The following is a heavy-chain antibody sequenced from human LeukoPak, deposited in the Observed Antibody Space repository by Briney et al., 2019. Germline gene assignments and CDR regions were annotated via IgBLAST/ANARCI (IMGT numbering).Heavy chain of an antibody. CDR1: GFTFSNYL. CDR2: ISYDGSNK. D-gene: IGHD3-22*01. Sequence: GGSLRLSCAASGFTFSNYLMTWVRQAPGKGLEWVAVISYDGSNKYYADSVKGRFTISRDNSKNTLYLQMNSLRAEDTAVYYCAKDEAYYDSSGYPGLFDYWGQGTLVTVSS. J-gene: IGHJ4*02. CDR3: AKDEAYYDSSGYPGLFDY. V-gene: IGHV3-30*18.